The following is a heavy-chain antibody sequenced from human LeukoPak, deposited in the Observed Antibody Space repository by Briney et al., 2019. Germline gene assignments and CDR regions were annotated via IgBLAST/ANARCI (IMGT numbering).Heavy chain of an antibody. D-gene: IGHD1-1*01. V-gene: IGHV4-4*09. Sequence: SETLSLTCTISRGSISTYYWSWIRQPPGKGLEWIGYISTGGSTNYNPSLKSRVTISVDTSKNQFSLNLSSETAADTAVYYCARRRTTGTTGYFDYWGQGTLVTVSS. J-gene: IGHJ4*02. CDR1: RGSISTYY. CDR2: ISTGGST. CDR3: ARRRTTGTTGYFDY.